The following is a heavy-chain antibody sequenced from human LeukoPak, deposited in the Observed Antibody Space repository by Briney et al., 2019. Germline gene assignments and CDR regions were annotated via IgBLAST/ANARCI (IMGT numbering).Heavy chain of an antibody. V-gene: IGHV1-2*02. CDR1: GYTFTGYY. CDR3: TTATQFYYDFWSAYYVGNDF. J-gene: IGHJ4*02. D-gene: IGHD3-3*01. Sequence: ASVKVSCKASGYTFTGYYMHWVRQAPGQGLEWMGWINPNSGGTNYAQKFQGRVTITRNTSISTAYMELSSLSSEDTAVYYCTTATQFYYDFWSAYYVGNDFWGQGTLVTVSS. CDR2: INPNSGGT.